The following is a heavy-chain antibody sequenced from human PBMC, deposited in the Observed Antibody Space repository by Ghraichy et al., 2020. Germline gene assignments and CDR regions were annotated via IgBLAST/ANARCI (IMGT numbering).Heavy chain of an antibody. CDR2: IKQDGSEK. D-gene: IGHD2-21*01. CDR3: ARASGWVIDY. V-gene: IGHV3-7*04. Sequence: GGSLRLSCAASGFTLSDYWMNWVRQAPGKGPEWVAIIKQDGSEKHYVDSVKGRFTISRDNAKNSLHLQMHSLRVDDTAVYYCARASGWVIDYWGQGNLVTVSS. J-gene: IGHJ4*02. CDR1: GFTLSDYW.